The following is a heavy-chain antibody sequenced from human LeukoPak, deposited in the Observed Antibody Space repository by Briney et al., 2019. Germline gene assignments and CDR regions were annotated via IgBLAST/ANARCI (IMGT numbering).Heavy chain of an antibody. J-gene: IGHJ3*02. Sequence: GGSLRLSCAASGFTFSNYWMHCVRQAPGKGLEWVSRIYSDGSNTVYAEPVKGRFTISRDNAKNTLFLQMNSLRAEDTAVYYCGRGASWQGNVCEIWGQGTMVTVSS. V-gene: IGHV3-74*01. CDR2: IYSDGSNT. CDR1: GFTFSNYW. CDR3: GRGASWQGNVCEI. D-gene: IGHD3-10*01.